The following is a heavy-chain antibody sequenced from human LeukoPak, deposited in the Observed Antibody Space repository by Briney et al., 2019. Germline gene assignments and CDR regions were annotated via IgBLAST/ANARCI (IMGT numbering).Heavy chain of an antibody. CDR3: APVAVAGIDY. V-gene: IGHV3-30*04. Sequence: GGSLRLSCAASGFTFSSYAMHWVRQAPGKGLEWVAIISYDGSNKYYAGSVKGRFTISRDNSKNTLYLQMNSLRAEDTAVYYCAPVAVAGIDYWGQGTLVTVSS. CDR2: ISYDGSNK. CDR1: GFTFSSYA. J-gene: IGHJ4*02. D-gene: IGHD6-19*01.